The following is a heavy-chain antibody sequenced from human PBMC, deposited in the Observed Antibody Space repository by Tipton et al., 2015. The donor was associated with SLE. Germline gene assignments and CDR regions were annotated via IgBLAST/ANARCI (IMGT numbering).Heavy chain of an antibody. D-gene: IGHD6-13*01. CDR2: ISYDGSNK. CDR3: AKESWQQLGYYFDY. J-gene: IGHJ4*02. V-gene: IGHV3-30-3*01. Sequence: SLRLSCAASGFTFSSYAMHWVRQAPGKGLEWVAVISYDGSNKYYADSVKGRFTISRDNSKNTLYLQMNSLRAEDTAVYYCAKESWQQLGYYFDYWGQGTLVTVSS. CDR1: GFTFSSYA.